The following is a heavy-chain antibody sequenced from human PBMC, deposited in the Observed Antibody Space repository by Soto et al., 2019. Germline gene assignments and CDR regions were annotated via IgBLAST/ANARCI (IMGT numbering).Heavy chain of an antibody. D-gene: IGHD6-13*01. Sequence: EVQLVESGGGLVQPGGSLRLSCAASGFTFSSYWMNWVRQAPGKGLVWVSRINSDGSSTSYADSVKGRFTISRDNAKNTLDLQMNSLRAEDTAVYYCARAPYSSSSNWFDPWGQGTLVTVSS. CDR3: ARAPYSSSSNWFDP. CDR2: INSDGSST. J-gene: IGHJ5*02. CDR1: GFTFSSYW. V-gene: IGHV3-74*01.